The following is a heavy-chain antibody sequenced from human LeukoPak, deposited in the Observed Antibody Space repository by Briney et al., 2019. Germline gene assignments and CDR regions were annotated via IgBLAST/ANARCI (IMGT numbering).Heavy chain of an antibody. J-gene: IGHJ5*02. D-gene: IGHD6-19*01. Sequence: KPSETLSLTCTVSGGSISSYYWSWIRQPPGKGLEWIGYIYYSGSTNYNPSLKSRVTISVDTSKNQFSLKLSSVTAADTAVYYCARGSGLRSGWYATELGFDPWGQGTLVTVSS. V-gene: IGHV4-59*08. CDR1: GGSISSYY. CDR3: ARGSGLRSGWYATELGFDP. CDR2: IYYSGST.